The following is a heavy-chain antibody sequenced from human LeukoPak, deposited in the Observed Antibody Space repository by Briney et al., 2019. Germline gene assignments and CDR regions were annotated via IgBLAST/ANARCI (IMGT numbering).Heavy chain of an antibody. V-gene: IGHV4-4*07. Sequence: SETLSLTCSVSGGSISGYYWTWIRQPAGKGLEWIGRVYTGGSTHYNPSLKTRLTMSVDTSKNQFSLKLSSVTAADTAVYYCARLITGTTTAFDIWGQGTMVTVSS. CDR1: GGSISGYY. CDR2: VYTGGST. D-gene: IGHD1-7*01. J-gene: IGHJ3*02. CDR3: ARLITGTTTAFDI.